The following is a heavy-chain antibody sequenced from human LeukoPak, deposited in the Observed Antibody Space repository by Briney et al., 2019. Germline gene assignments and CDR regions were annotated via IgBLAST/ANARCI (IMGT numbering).Heavy chain of an antibody. CDR2: INHSGST. Sequence: SETLSLTCAVYGGSFSGYYWSWIRQPPGKGLEWIGEINHSGSTNYNPSLKSRVTISVDTSKNQFSLKLSSVTAADTAVYYCARHGMSGSCTYWGQGTLVTVSS. CDR3: ARHGMSGSCTY. CDR1: GGSFSGYY. J-gene: IGHJ4*02. D-gene: IGHD1-26*01. V-gene: IGHV4-34*01.